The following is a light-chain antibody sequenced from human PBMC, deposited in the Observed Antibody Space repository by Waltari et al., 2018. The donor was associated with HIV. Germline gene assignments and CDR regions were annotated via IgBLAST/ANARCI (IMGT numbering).Light chain of an antibody. V-gene: IGLV1-40*01. Sequence: QSVLTQPPSVSGAPAQKVTISCTGSSSNRGDRARSYLPWYQQLPSPAPTLLIYGNNNRASGGPDRFSGSKSGASASLAITGLQAEDEADYYCQSYDTSLSGSVFGGGTKLTVL. CDR2: GNN. CDR1: SSNRGDRARSY. J-gene: IGLJ3*02. CDR3: QSYDTSLSGSV.